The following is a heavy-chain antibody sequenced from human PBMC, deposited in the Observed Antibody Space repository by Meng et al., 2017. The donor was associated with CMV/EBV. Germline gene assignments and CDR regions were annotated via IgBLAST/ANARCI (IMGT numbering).Heavy chain of an antibody. V-gene: IGHV4-59*01. Sequence: GSLRLSCTVSGASISSYYWSWIRQPPGKGPEWIGHIYDKGSTNHNPSLKSRVTISVDTSKNLFSLKLTSVTAADTAVYYCAREEGYGGYRYNWFDPWGQGSLVTVSS. CDR3: AREEGYGGYRYNWFDP. CDR1: GASISSYY. J-gene: IGHJ5*02. D-gene: IGHD4-17*01. CDR2: IYDKGST.